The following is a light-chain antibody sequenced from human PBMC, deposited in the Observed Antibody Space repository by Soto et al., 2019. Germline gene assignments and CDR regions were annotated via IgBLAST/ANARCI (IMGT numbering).Light chain of an antibody. V-gene: IGKV3-11*01. CDR1: QTVGSY. Sequence: EIVLTQSPATLSLSPGERATLSCRASQTVGSYLAWFRQTPGQTPRLLIYDTSIRAAGVPARFSGSGSGTDFTLTISSLEAEDFAIYYCQQRSDWPPTFGQGTKVDIK. CDR3: QQRSDWPPT. CDR2: DTS. J-gene: IGKJ1*01.